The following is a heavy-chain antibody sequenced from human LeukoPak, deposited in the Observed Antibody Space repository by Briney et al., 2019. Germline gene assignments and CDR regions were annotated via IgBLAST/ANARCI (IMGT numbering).Heavy chain of an antibody. CDR3: ASHYYGSGSYKDNRFDP. J-gene: IGHJ5*02. V-gene: IGHV4-34*01. D-gene: IGHD3-10*01. Sequence: SETLSLTCAVYGGSFSGYYWSWIRQPPGKGLEWIGEINHSGSTNYNPSLKSRVTISVDTSKNQFSLKLSSVTAADTAVYYCASHYYGSGSYKDNRFDPWGQGTLVTVSS. CDR2: INHSGST. CDR1: GGSFSGYY.